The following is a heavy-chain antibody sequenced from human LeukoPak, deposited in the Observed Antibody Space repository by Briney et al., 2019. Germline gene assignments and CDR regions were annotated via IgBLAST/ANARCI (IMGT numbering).Heavy chain of an antibody. CDR2: ISGGGGST. CDR1: GFTFSNYA. CDR3: AKSRGRREGSSGSIDY. D-gene: IGHD3-22*01. V-gene: IGHV3-23*01. J-gene: IGHJ4*02. Sequence: GGSLRLSCAASGFTFSNYAMSWVRQAPGKGLEWVSGISGGGGSTYYADSVGGRFTISRDNSKNTLYLQMTSLRAEDTATYYCAKSRGRREGSSGSIDYWGQGTLVTVSS.